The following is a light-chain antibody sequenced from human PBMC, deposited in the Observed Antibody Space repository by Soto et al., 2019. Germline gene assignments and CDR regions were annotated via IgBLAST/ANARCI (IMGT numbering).Light chain of an antibody. J-gene: IGLJ1*01. CDR2: DVS. V-gene: IGLV2-11*01. Sequence: QSALTQPRSVSGSPGQSITISCTGTRSEVGGYNYVSWYRQYPGKAPKLMIYDVSKRPSGVPDRFSGSKSGNTASLTISGLQAEDESDYYCCSYAGSYTHYVFGTGTKLTVL. CDR1: RSEVGGYNY. CDR3: CSYAGSYTHYV.